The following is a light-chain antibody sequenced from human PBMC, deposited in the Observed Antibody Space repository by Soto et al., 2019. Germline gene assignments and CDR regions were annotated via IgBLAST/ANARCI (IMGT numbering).Light chain of an antibody. CDR1: QSISNY. J-gene: IGKJ1*01. V-gene: IGKV1-39*01. CDR3: QQYGSSPRT. Sequence: DIQMTQSPSSLSASVGDRVTITCRASQSISNYLHWYQQKPGKAPNLLIYAASTWQSGVPSRFSGSGSGTDFTLTISRLEPEDFAVYCCQQYGSSPRTFGQGTKVDIK. CDR2: AAS.